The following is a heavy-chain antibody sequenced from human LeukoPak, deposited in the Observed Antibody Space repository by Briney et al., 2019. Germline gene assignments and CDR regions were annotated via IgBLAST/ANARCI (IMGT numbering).Heavy chain of an antibody. J-gene: IGHJ6*02. V-gene: IGHV1-18*01. CDR3: AREVNRVVAASTVYYYYGMDV. D-gene: IGHD2-15*01. CDR1: GYTFTSYG. CDR2: ISAYNGNT. Sequence: ASVKVSYKASGYTFTSYGISWVRQAPGQGLEWMGWISAYNGNTNYAQKLQGRVTMTTDTSTSTAYMELRSLRSDDTGVYYCAREVNRVVAASTVYYYYGMDVWGQGTTVTVSS.